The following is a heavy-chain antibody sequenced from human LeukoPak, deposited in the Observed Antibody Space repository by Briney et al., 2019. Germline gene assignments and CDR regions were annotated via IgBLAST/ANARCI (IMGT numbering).Heavy chain of an antibody. J-gene: IGHJ6*02. CDR2: IYYSGST. V-gene: IGHV4-31*03. CDR3: ARDRSSYYGVDV. Sequence: SETLSRTCTVSGGSISSGGYYWSWIRQHPGKGLEWIGYIYYSGSTYYNPSLKSRVTISVDTSKNQFSLKLSSVTAADTAVYYCARDRSSYYGVDVWGQGTTVTVSS. CDR1: GGSISSGGYY.